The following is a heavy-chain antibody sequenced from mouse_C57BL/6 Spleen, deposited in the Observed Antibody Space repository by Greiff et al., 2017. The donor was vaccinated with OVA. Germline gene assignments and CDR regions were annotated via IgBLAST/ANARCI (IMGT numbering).Heavy chain of an antibody. V-gene: IGHV1-22*01. CDR2: INPNNGGT. CDR3: ARSSYGNYDPAGFAY. Sequence: EVKVVESGPELVKPGASVKMSCKASGYTFTDYNMHWVKQSPGKSLEWIGYINPNNGGTSYNQKFKGKATLTVNKSSSTADMELRSLTSEDSAVYYCARSSYGNYDPAGFAYWGQGTLVTVSA. J-gene: IGHJ3*01. CDR1: GYTFTDYN. D-gene: IGHD2-10*02.